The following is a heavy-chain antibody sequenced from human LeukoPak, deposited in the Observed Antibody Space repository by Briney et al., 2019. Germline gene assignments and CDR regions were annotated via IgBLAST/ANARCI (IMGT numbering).Heavy chain of an antibody. CDR2: IIPILGIA. CDR1: GGTFSSYA. Sequence: ASVTVSFKASGGTFSSYAISWVRQAPGQGLEWMGRIIPILGIANYAQKFQGRVTITADKSTSTAYMKLSSLRSEDTAVYYCARGRGSSAGAFDIWGQGTMVTVSS. CDR3: ARGRGSSAGAFDI. V-gene: IGHV1-69*04. D-gene: IGHD6-19*01. J-gene: IGHJ3*02.